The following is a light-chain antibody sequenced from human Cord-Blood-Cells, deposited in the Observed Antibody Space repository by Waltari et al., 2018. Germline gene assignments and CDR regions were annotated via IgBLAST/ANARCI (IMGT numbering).Light chain of an antibody. J-gene: IGLJ2*01. V-gene: IGLV2-14*01. Sequence: QSALTQPASVSGSPGPSITIPCTGTSSYVGGYNYVSWYQQHPGKAPKLMIYEVSNRPSGVSNRFSGSKSGNTASLTISGLQAEDEADYYCSSYTSSSTLVFGGGTKLTVL. CDR2: EVS. CDR1: SSYVGGYNY. CDR3: SSYTSSSTLV.